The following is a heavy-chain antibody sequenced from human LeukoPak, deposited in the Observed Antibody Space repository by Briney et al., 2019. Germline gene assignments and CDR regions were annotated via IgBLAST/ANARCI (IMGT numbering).Heavy chain of an antibody. CDR2: INPNSGGT. CDR1: GYTFTGYY. V-gene: IGHV1-2*02. D-gene: IGHD3-3*01. J-gene: IGHJ6*02. CDR3: ARDMAGGGYDFWSGYSESHYYYYYGMDV. Sequence: ASVKVSCKASGYTFTGYYMHWVRQAPGQGLEWMGWINPNSGGTNYAQKFQGRVTMTRDTSISTAYMELSRLRSDDTAVYYCARDMAGGGYDFWSGYSESHYYYYYGMDVWGQGTTVTVSS.